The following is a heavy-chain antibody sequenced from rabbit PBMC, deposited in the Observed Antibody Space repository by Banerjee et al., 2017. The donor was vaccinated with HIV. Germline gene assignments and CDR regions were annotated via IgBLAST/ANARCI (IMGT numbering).Heavy chain of an antibody. CDR2: IYPNYGTT. CDR1: GIDFSSCG. D-gene: IGHD3-3*01. V-gene: IGHV1S47*01. J-gene: IGHJ4*01. CDR3: ARGLVAGVLDL. Sequence: QEHLVESGGGLVQPGGSLKLSCKASGIDFSSCGISWVRQAPGKGLEWIAYIYPNYGTTDYASWVNGRFTISLDNAQNTVFLQMTSLTAADTATYFCARGLVAGVLDLWGPGTLVTVS.